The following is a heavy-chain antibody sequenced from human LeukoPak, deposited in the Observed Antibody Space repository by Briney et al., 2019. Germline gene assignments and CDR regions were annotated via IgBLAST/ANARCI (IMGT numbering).Heavy chain of an antibody. Sequence: SQTLSLTCAISGDSVSSNSAAWSWIRQSPSRGLEWLGRTNYKSKWNNNYAISVKSRITINPDTSKNQFSLQLNSVTPEDTGVYYCARARGYFDLWGRGTLVTVSS. CDR3: ARARGYFDL. V-gene: IGHV6-1*01. J-gene: IGHJ2*01. CDR2: TNYKSKWNN. D-gene: IGHD3-10*01. CDR1: GDSVSSNSAA.